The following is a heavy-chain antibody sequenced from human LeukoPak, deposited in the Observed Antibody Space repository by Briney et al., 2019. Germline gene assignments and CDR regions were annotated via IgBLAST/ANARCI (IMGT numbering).Heavy chain of an antibody. D-gene: IGHD2-15*01. V-gene: IGHV4-61*05. J-gene: IGHJ4*02. CDR3: ARRYRSGGICYRLGPLFDY. CDR2: IFYSGST. CDR1: SGSISTSNYY. Sequence: PSETLSLTCTVSSGSISTSNYYWGWVRQPPGKALEWIGNIFYSGSTNYNPSLKSRVAISVDTSKNQFSLKLSSVTAADTAMYYCARRYRSGGICYRLGPLFDYWGQGTLVTVSS.